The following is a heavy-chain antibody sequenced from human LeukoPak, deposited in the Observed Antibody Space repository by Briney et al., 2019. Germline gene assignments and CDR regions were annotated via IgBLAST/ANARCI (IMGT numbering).Heavy chain of an antibody. CDR2: ISYDGSNK. CDR3: AREERVYYYYYGMDV. V-gene: IGHV3-30-3*01. D-gene: IGHD6-25*01. CDR1: GFTFSSYA. J-gene: IGHJ6*02. Sequence: GRSLRLSCAASGFTFSSYAMHWVRQAPCKGLEGVAVISYDGSNKYYADSVKGRFTISRDNSKNTLYLQMNSLRAEDTAVYYCAREERVYYYYYGMDVWGQGATVTVSS.